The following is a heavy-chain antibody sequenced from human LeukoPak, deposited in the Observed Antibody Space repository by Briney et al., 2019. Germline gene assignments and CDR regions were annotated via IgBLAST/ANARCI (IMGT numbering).Heavy chain of an antibody. Sequence: PGGSLRLSCVASGFTFSSYTMNWVRQAPGKGLEWVSYISESADMVHYADSVKGRFTISRDNAKNSLFLQMTNLRAEDTAVYYCARAQERMVRGIFITSLHFDYWGLGTLVIVSS. CDR1: GFTFSSYT. V-gene: IGHV3-48*03. D-gene: IGHD3-10*01. CDR2: ISESADMV. J-gene: IGHJ4*02. CDR3: ARAQERMVRGIFITSLHFDY.